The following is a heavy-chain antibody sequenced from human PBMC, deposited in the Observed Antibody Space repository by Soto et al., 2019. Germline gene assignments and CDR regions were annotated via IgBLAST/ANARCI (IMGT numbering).Heavy chain of an antibody. J-gene: IGHJ4*02. CDR2: IYYGGST. CDR1: GDSISRSSYF. D-gene: IGHD6-13*01. Sequence: SETLSLTCTVSGDSISRSSYFWGWIRQPPGRGLEWIGSIYYGGSTYYNPSLKSRATISVDTSKNQFSLKLSSVTAADTAVYYRASQYKSSWYVGPLDHWGQGTLVTVSS. CDR3: ASQYKSSWYVGPLDH. V-gene: IGHV4-39*01.